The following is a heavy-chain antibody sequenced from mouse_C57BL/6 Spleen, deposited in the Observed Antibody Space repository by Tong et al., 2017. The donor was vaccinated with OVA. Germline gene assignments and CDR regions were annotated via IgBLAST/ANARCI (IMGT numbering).Heavy chain of an antibody. J-gene: IGHJ2*01. D-gene: IGHD2-12*01. CDR1: GYAFSSSW. V-gene: IGHV1-82*01. Sequence: VQLQESGPELVKPGASVKISCKASGYAFSSSWMNWVKQRPGKGLEWIGRIYPGDGDTNYNGKFKGKATLTADKSSSTAYMQLSSLTSEDSAVYFCARSTLRQGVDYWGQGTTHTVSS. CDR2: IYPGDGDT. CDR3: ARSTLRQGVDY.